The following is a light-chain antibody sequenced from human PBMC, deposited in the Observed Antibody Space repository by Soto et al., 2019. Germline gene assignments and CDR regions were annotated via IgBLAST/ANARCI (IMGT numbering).Light chain of an antibody. V-gene: IGLV2-11*01. CDR3: SSYAGSLYVV. CDR1: SSDVGAYNY. CDR2: DVS. J-gene: IGLJ2*01. Sequence: QSVLTQPRSVSGSPGQSVVISCTGTSSDVGAYNYVSWYQQHPGKAPKLMIYDVSRRPSGVPDRFSGSKSGNTASLSISGLKGEDEADYYCSSYAGSLYVVFGGGTKVTVL.